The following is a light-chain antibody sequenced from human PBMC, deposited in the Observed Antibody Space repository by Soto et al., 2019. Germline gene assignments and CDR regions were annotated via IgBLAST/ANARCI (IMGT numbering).Light chain of an antibody. V-gene: IGKV1-39*01. CDR2: AAS. Sequence: DIQMTQSPSSLSASVGDGVTITCRTSQSISTYLNWYQHKPGKAPTLLIYAASSLQSGVTSRFSGSGSDTHFTLTISNLQPEDFATYYCQRSSNFPLTFGPGTKVDI. CDR1: QSISTY. J-gene: IGKJ3*01. CDR3: QRSSNFPLT.